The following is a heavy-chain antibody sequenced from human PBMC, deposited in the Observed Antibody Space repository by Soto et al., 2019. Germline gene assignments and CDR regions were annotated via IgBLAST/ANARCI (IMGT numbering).Heavy chain of an antibody. Sequence: ASVKVSCKASRYTFTSYAMHWVRQAPGQRLERMGWINAGNGNTKYSQKIQGRVTITRDTSASTAYMEMSSLRSEDTAVYYCARGVAGPLNWFDPWGQGTLVTVSS. J-gene: IGHJ5*02. D-gene: IGHD6-19*01. CDR2: INAGNGNT. CDR1: RYTFTSYA. CDR3: ARGVAGPLNWFDP. V-gene: IGHV1-3*01.